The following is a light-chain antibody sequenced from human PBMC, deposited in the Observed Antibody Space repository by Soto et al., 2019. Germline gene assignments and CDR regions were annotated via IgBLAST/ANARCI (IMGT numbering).Light chain of an antibody. V-gene: IGLV2-14*01. Sequence: QSVLTQPASVSGSPGQSITISCTGTSSDVGGYDYVSWYQQLPGKAPKLMIYDVNNRPSGVSNRFSGSKSGNTASLTISGLQAEDEADYYCSSSTGTSTFVFGGGT. CDR3: SSSTGTSTFV. CDR2: DVN. J-gene: IGLJ1*01. CDR1: SSDVGGYDY.